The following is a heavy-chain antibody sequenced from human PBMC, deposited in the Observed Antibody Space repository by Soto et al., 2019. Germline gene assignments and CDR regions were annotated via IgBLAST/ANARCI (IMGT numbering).Heavy chain of an antibody. CDR2: ISGSGGST. D-gene: IGHD1-26*01. J-gene: IGHJ4*02. Sequence: GGSLRLSCAASGFTFSSYAMSWVRQAPGKGLEWVSAISGSGGSTYYADSVKGRFTISRDNSKNTLYLQMNSLRAEDTAVYYCAKDAVYSGSYPTGDYWGQGTLVTVPQ. CDR1: GFTFSSYA. V-gene: IGHV3-23*01. CDR3: AKDAVYSGSYPTGDY.